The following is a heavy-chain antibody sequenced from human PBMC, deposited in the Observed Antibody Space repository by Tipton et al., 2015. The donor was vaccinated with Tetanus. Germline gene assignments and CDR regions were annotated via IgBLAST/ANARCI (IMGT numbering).Heavy chain of an antibody. CDR3: ARANNEFPKKGPFDS. CDR2: MYHTGGS. V-gene: IGHV4-30-2*01. CDR1: GVSMRNGGFS. J-gene: IGHJ4*02. D-gene: IGHD1-1*01. Sequence: TLSLTCTVSGVSMRNGGFSWSWIRQPPGKGLEWIRYMYHTGGSYYNPSLKSRVTMSVDLSNNQFSPSLRFGSAADTAVYYCARANNEFPKKGPFDSWGQGSLVIVSS.